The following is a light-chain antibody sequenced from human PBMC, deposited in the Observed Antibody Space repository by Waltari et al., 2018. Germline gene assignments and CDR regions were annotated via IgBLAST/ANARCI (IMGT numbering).Light chain of an antibody. J-gene: IGKJ4*01. CDR2: GAS. V-gene: IGKV3-15*01. CDR1: QTISSS. CDR3: QQYSKWPLT. Sequence: EMVMPQSPATLSVSPGDRANLSCRARQTISSSLAWYQQKPGLDPRLRIYGASTRAAGIPARFSGSGSGTEFTLTITSLQSEDLAFYSCQQYSKWPLTFGGGTKVEIK.